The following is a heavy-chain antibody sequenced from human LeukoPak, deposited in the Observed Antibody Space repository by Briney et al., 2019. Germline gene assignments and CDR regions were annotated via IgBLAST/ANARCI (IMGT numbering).Heavy chain of an antibody. J-gene: IGHJ4*02. CDR3: AGDLRLRYFDWLSLPRFDY. V-gene: IGHV4-30-2*01. D-gene: IGHD3-9*01. CDR2: IYHSGST. CDR1: GGSISSGGYS. Sequence: SETLSLTCAVSGGSISSGGYSWSWIRQPPGKGLEWIGYIYHSGSTYYNPSLKSRVTISVDRSKNQFSLKLSSVTAADTAVYYCAGDLRLRYFDWLSLPRFDYWGQGTLVTVSS.